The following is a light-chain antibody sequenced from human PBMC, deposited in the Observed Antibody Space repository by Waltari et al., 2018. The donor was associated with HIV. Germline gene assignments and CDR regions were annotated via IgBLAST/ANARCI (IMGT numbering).Light chain of an antibody. Sequence: EIVLTQSPGTLSLSPGERATFSCRASQSVSSNYLAWYQQKPGQAPRLLIYGASSRATGIPDRFSGSGSGTDFTLSISRLEPEDFAVFYCQQYGSSPLYSFGQGTKLEIK. CDR3: QQYGSSPLYS. CDR1: QSVSSNY. J-gene: IGKJ2*03. V-gene: IGKV3-20*01. CDR2: GAS.